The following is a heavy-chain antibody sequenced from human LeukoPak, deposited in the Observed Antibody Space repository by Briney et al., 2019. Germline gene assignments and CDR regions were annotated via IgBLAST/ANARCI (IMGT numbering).Heavy chain of an antibody. D-gene: IGHD2-2*01. V-gene: IGHV1-2*02. CDR2: INVNRGGT. CDR1: GYTFTDYY. CDR3: ARRYCSSTSCYYFDY. Sequence: ASMRVSCKASGYTFTDYYMHWVRQAPGQGLEWTGWINVNRGGTNYAQRFQGRVTMTRDTSITTAYMELSRLESDDTAVYYCARRYCSSTSCYYFDYWGQGTLVTVSS. J-gene: IGHJ4*02.